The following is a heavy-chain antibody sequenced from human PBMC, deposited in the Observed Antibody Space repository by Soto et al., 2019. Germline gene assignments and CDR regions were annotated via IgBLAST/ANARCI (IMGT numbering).Heavy chain of an antibody. Sequence: EVQLVESGGGLIQPGGSLRLSCAVSGFTVSNNYMSWVRQAPGKGLEGVSVIYSGGYTAYGDSVKGRFTISRDNSKNTLNPQKNTLEAADTAGYFCAAHAGGGGYWGQGTLVTVSS. CDR1: GFTVSNNY. CDR3: AAHAGGGGY. J-gene: IGHJ4*02. CDR2: IYSGGYT. D-gene: IGHD3-10*01. V-gene: IGHV3-53*01.